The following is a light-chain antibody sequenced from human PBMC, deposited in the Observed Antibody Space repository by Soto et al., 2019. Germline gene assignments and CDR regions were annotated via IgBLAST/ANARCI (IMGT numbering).Light chain of an antibody. Sequence: QSALTQPASVSGSPGQSITISCTGTSSDVGGYNHVSWYQQHPGKAPKLMIYEVSNRPSGVSNRFSGSKSGNTASLTISGIQAEDEADYYCSSYTSSSTSVFGTGTKVTVL. CDR1: SSDVGGYNH. CDR3: SSYTSSSTSV. V-gene: IGLV2-14*01. CDR2: EVS. J-gene: IGLJ1*01.